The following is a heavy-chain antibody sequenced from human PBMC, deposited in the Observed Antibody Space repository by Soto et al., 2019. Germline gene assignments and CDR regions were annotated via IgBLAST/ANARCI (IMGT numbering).Heavy chain of an antibody. Sequence: QVQLVQSGAEVKKPGDSVKVSCKASGYTFTIYYMHWVRQAPGQGLEWMGIINPSGGSTSYAQMFQGRVTMTRDTSTSTVYIELSSLRSEDTAIYYCARSRDRFDYWGHGTLVTVSS. V-gene: IGHV1-46*01. J-gene: IGHJ4*01. CDR3: ARSRDRFDY. CDR1: GYTFTIYY. CDR2: INPSGGST.